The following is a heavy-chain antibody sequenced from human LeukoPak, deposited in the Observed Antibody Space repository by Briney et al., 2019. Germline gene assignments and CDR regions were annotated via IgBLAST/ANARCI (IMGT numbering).Heavy chain of an antibody. Sequence: SETLSLTCTVSGGSISSSSDYWGWIRQAPGKGLEWIGSIYYHENTYYNSSLKSRVTISVDTSKNQFSLKLNSVTAADTAVYYCARDLMPRRSYHLDAFDVWGQGTMVTVSS. CDR3: ARDLMPRRSYHLDAFDV. J-gene: IGHJ3*01. CDR2: IYYHENT. D-gene: IGHD3-10*01. CDR1: GGSISSSSDY. V-gene: IGHV4-39*02.